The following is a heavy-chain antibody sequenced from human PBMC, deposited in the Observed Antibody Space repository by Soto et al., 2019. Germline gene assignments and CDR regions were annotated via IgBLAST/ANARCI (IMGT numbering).Heavy chain of an antibody. CDR2: IYPGDSDT. CDR3: AQSTRLTEAFDI. CDR1: GYSFTSYW. D-gene: IGHD4-4*01. V-gene: IGHV5-51*01. Sequence: PGESLKISCKFSGYSFTSYWIGWVRQMPGKGLEWMGIIYPGDSDTRYSPSFQGHVTISADKSFTTAYLQWSSLKASDTAMYYCAQSTRLTEAFDIWGQGTMVTVSS. J-gene: IGHJ3*02.